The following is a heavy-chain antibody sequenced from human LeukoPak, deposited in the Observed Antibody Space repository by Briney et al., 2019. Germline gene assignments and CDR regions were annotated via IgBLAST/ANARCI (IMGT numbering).Heavy chain of an antibody. J-gene: IGHJ4*02. CDR1: GGSISSYY. Sequence: SETLSLTCTVSGGSISSYYWSWIRQPPGKGLEWIGYIYYSGSTNHNPSLKSRVTISVDTSKNQFSLKLSSVTAADTAVYYCARYYYDSSGYYYAFDYWGQGTLVTVSS. CDR2: IYYSGST. D-gene: IGHD3-22*01. CDR3: ARYYYDSSGYYYAFDY. V-gene: IGHV4-59*01.